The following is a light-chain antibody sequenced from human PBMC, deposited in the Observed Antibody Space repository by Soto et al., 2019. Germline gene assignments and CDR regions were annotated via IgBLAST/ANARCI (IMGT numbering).Light chain of an antibody. J-gene: IGLJ1*01. CDR3: SSCTSTSTCL. CDR2: EVS. Sequence: QSVLTQPASVSGSPGQSITISCTGTSSDVGGYNYVSWYQQHPGKAPKLIIYEVSNRPSGVSNRFSGSKSGNTASLTISGLQPEDETDYYCSSCTSTSTCLFGTGTKATV. V-gene: IGLV2-14*01. CDR1: SSDVGGYNY.